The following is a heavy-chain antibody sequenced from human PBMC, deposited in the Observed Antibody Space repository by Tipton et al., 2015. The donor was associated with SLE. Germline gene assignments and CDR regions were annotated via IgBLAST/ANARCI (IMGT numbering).Heavy chain of an antibody. CDR3: ARDSLGFDY. D-gene: IGHD1-26*01. CDR2: FYYSGNT. Sequence: LSLTCTVSGDSISSSSYYWGWIRQPPGKGLEWIGTFYYSGNTYFNPSLKSRVTISVDTSKNQFSLKMSTVTAADTAVHYCARDSLGFDYWGQGTLVTVSS. J-gene: IGHJ4*02. CDR1: GDSISSSSYY. V-gene: IGHV4-39*07.